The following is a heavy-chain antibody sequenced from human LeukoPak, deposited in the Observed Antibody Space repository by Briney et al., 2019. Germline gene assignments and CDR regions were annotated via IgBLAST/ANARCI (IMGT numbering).Heavy chain of an antibody. CDR2: ISSSGSTI. J-gene: IGHJ6*04. D-gene: IGHD3-10*02. Sequence: GGSLRLSCAASGFTFSSYEMNWVRQAPGKGLEWVSYISSSGSTIYYADSVKGRFTISRDNAKNSLYLQMNSLRAEDTAVYYCAELGITMIGGVWGKGTTVSVSS. CDR3: AELGITMIGGV. CDR1: GFTFSSYE. V-gene: IGHV3-48*03.